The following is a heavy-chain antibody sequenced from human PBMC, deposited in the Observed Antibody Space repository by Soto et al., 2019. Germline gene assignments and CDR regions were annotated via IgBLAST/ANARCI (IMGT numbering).Heavy chain of an antibody. CDR3: AKDLGGWFGELLGPDY. CDR1: GFTFSSYG. D-gene: IGHD3-10*01. J-gene: IGHJ4*02. CDR2: ISYDGSNK. V-gene: IGHV3-30*18. Sequence: QVQLVESGGGVVQPGRSLRLSCAASGFTFSSYGMHWVRQAPGKGLEWVAVISYDGSNKYYADSVKGRFTISRDNSKNTLYLQMNSLRAEDTAVYYCAKDLGGWFGELLGPDYWGQGTLVTVSS.